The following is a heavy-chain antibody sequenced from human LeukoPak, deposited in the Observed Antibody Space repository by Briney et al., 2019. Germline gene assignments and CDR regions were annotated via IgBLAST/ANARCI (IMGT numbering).Heavy chain of an antibody. V-gene: IGHV3-23*01. CDR2: ISASASST. J-gene: IGHJ4*02. CDR3: AKQTGGNCYSAFDS. CDR1: GFTFSIYA. Sequence: GGSLRLSCAASGFTFSIYAMTWVRQAPGKGLEWVSSISASASSTYSADSVKGRFTISRDDSKHTLYLQMNSLGAEDTALYYCAKQTGGNCYSAFDSWGQGTLVTVSS. D-gene: IGHD2-21*02.